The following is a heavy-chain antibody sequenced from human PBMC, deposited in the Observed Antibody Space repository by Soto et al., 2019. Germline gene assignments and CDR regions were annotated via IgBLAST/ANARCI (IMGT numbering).Heavy chain of an antibody. CDR2: IYYSGST. CDR3: AAGAPHCSSTSCYAIAAFDF. Sequence: SETLSLTCTVSGGSISSYYWSWIRQPPGKGLEWIGYIYYSGSTNYNPSHKSRVTISVDTSKNQFSLKLSSVTAADTVVYYFAAGAPHCSSTSCYAIAAFDFWGQGTMVTGSS. CDR1: GGSISSYY. V-gene: IGHV4-59*08. J-gene: IGHJ3*01. D-gene: IGHD2-2*01.